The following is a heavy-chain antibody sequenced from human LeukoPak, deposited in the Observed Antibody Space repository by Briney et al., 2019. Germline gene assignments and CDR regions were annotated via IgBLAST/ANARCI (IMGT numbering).Heavy chain of an antibody. D-gene: IGHD6-13*01. CDR3: ARASQPTYSSSWFDP. Sequence: SETLSLTCTVSGGSISSYYWSWIRQPPGKGPEWIGYIYYSGSTNYNPSLKSRVTISVDTSKNQFSLKLSSVTAADTAVYYCARASQPTYSSSWFDPWGQGTLVTVSS. CDR1: GGSISSYY. J-gene: IGHJ5*02. CDR2: IYYSGST. V-gene: IGHV4-59*01.